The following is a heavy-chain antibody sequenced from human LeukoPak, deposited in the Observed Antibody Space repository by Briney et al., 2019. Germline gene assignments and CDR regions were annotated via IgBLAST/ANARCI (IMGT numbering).Heavy chain of an antibody. CDR3: AKVAASGISPTDY. Sequence: GESLKISCAASGFTFSSYWMSWVRQAPGKGLEWVANIKQDGSEKYYVDSVKGRFTVSRDNAKNSLYLQMNSLRVEDTAMYYCAKVAASGISPTDYWGQGTLVTVSS. CDR1: GFTFSSYW. D-gene: IGHD6-13*01. V-gene: IGHV3-7*01. J-gene: IGHJ4*02. CDR2: IKQDGSEK.